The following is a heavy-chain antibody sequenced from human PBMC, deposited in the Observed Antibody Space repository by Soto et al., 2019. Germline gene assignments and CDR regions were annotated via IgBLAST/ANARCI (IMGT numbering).Heavy chain of an antibody. CDR3: ARERVEGRGYYYYGMDV. J-gene: IGHJ6*02. V-gene: IGHV1-46*01. CDR1: GYTFTSYY. D-gene: IGHD3-3*01. Sequence: QVQLVQSGAEVKKPGASVKVSCKASGYTFTSYYMHWVRQAPGQGLEWMGIINPSGGSTSYAQKFQGRVTMTRDTSTSTVYMELSSLRSEDTAVYYCARERVEGRGYYYYGMDVWGQGTTVTVSS. CDR2: INPSGGST.